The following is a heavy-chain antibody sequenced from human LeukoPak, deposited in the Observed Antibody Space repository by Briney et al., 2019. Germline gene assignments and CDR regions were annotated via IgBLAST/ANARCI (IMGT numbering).Heavy chain of an antibody. CDR1: GVTLSSYA. V-gene: IGHV3-23*01. CDR3: ARDRSGWYY. Sequence: GGSLSLSCAASGVTLSSYAMSWARQAPGKGLEWVSGISSSGSGGNTYYADSVKGRFTISRDNAKNSLYLQMNSLRAEDTAVYYCARDRSGWYYWGQGTLVTVSS. CDR2: ISSSGSGGNT. D-gene: IGHD6-19*01. J-gene: IGHJ4*02.